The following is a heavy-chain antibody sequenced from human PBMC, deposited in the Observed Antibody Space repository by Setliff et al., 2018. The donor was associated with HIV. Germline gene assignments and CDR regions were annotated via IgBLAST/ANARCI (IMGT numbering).Heavy chain of an antibody. CDR1: GGSISSGSFY. CDR3: ARKGSIAARRYDY. V-gene: IGHV4-61*02. CDR2: VYTSGSP. J-gene: IGHJ4*02. D-gene: IGHD6-6*01. Sequence: SETLSLTCTVSGGSISSGSFYWSWIRQPAGKGLEWIGRVYTSGSPNYNPSLKSRVTISLDTSKNQFSLKLNSVTAADTAVYYCARKGSIAARRYDYWGQGTLVTVSS.